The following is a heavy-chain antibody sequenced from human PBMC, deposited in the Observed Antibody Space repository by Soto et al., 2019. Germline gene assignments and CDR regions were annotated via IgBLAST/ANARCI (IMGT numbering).Heavy chain of an antibody. D-gene: IGHD3-16*02. Sequence: SETLSLTCAVYGGSVSGYYWSWIRQPPGKGLEWIGEINHSGSTNYNPSLKSRVTISVDTSKNQFSLKLSSVTAADTAVYYCARVNVMITFGGVIAPYDAFDIWGQGTMVTVSS. J-gene: IGHJ3*02. V-gene: IGHV4-34*01. CDR3: ARVNVMITFGGVIAPYDAFDI. CDR2: INHSGST. CDR1: GGSVSGYY.